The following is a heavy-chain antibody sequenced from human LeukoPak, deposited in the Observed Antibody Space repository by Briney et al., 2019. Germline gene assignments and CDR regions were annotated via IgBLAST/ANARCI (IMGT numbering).Heavy chain of an antibody. CDR2: ISSSRNYI. V-gene: IGHV3-21*01. Sequence: KPGGSLRLSCAASGFTFSSYSMNWVRQAPGKGLEWVSYISSSRNYIFYADSVKGRFTISRDNAKNSLYLQMNSLRADDTPVYYCARDPYYYDSSGYYGEGFDYWGQGTLVTVSS. CDR3: ARDPYYYDSSGYYGEGFDY. D-gene: IGHD3-22*01. CDR1: GFTFSSYS. J-gene: IGHJ4*02.